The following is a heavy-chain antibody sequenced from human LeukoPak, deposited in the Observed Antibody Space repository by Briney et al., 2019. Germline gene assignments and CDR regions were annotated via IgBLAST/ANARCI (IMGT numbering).Heavy chain of an antibody. CDR2: INHSGST. Sequence: PSETLSLTCAVYGGSFSGYYWSWIRQPPGKGLEWIGEINHSGSTNYNPSLKSRVTISVDTSKNQFSLKLSSVTAADTAVYYCARRDVVVVAATQYYFDYWGQGTLVTVSS. J-gene: IGHJ4*02. CDR1: GGSFSGYY. CDR3: ARRDVVVVAATQYYFDY. D-gene: IGHD2-15*01. V-gene: IGHV4-34*01.